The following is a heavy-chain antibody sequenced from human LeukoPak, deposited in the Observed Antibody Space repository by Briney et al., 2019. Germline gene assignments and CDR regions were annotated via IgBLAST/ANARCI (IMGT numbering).Heavy chain of an antibody. CDR3: ARASEYSSGYYDWFDL. Sequence: EASVTVSCKASGYTFTGHYMHWVRQAPGQGLEWMGWINPNTGDTKYAQKFQGRVTMTRDTSISTAYMDLSTLRSDDTALYYCARASEYSSGYYDWFDLWGQGTLVTVSS. J-gene: IGHJ5*02. D-gene: IGHD3-22*01. CDR1: GYTFTGHY. CDR2: INPNTGDT. V-gene: IGHV1-2*02.